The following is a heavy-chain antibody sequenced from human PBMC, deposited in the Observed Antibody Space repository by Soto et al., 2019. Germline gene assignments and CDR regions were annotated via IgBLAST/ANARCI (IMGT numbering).Heavy chain of an antibody. CDR3: ARDPQSFDEY. CDR1: GYTFTDYY. CDR2: INPKSGGT. J-gene: IGHJ4*02. Sequence: ASVKGSCKASGYTFTDYYMHWVRQAPGQGLEWMGWINPKSGGTNYAQKFQGRVTMTRDTSISTAYMELSRLRSDDTAVYYCARDPQSFDEYWGQRTLVTF. D-gene: IGHD3-9*01. V-gene: IGHV1-2*02.